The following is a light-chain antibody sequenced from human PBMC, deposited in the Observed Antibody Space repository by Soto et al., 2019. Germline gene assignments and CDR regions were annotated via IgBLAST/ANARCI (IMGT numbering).Light chain of an antibody. CDR2: DVT. Sequence: QSALTQPPSVSGSPGQSVTISCTGTSSDVGGYDYVSWYQQRPGKAPKLLIYDVTKRPSGVPDRFSGSKSGNTASLTISGLQAEAEADFYCCSYGGSFPYVFGTGTKVTVL. V-gene: IGLV2-11*01. CDR1: SSDVGGYDY. J-gene: IGLJ1*01. CDR3: CSYGGSFPYV.